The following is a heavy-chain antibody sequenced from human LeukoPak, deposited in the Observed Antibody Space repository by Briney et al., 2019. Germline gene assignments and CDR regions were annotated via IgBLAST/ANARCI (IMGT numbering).Heavy chain of an antibody. CDR2: IYSGGST. D-gene: IGHD4-17*01. Sequence: GGSLRLSCAASGSTVSSNYMSWVRQAPGKGLEWVSVIYSGGSTYYADSVKGRFTISRDNSKNTLYLQMNSLRAEDTAVYYCARSRSSYGDYEYYFDYWGQGTLVTVSS. J-gene: IGHJ4*02. CDR1: GSTVSSNY. CDR3: ARSRSSYGDYEYYFDY. V-gene: IGHV3-53*01.